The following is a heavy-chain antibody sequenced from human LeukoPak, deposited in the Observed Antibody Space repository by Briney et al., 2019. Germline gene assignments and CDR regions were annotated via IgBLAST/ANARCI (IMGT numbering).Heavy chain of an antibody. CDR1: GFTFSSYG. CDR3: ATPKLTYYYDSSGYFDY. V-gene: IGHV3-30*02. J-gene: IGHJ4*02. CDR2: IRYDGSNK. D-gene: IGHD3-22*01. Sequence: PGGSLRLSCAASGFTFSSYGMYWVRQAPGKGLEWVAFIRYDGSNKYYADSVKGRFTISRDNSKNTLYLQMNSLRAEDTAVYYCATPKLTYYYDSSGYFDYWGQGTLVTVSS.